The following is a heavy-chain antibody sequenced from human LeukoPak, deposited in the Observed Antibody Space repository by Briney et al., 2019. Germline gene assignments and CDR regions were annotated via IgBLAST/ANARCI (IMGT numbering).Heavy chain of an antibody. CDR1: EYNFTSYW. CDR3: ARRASAFDY. V-gene: IGHV5-51*01. CDR2: IYPGDSDT. J-gene: IGHJ4*02. Sequence: GESRKIPCKGSEYNFTSYWIVWARQLPGKGLDWMGIIYPGDSDTRYRPSFQGQVTISAEKSISIAYLQWSSLKASESAMYYCARRASAFDYWGQGTLVTVSS.